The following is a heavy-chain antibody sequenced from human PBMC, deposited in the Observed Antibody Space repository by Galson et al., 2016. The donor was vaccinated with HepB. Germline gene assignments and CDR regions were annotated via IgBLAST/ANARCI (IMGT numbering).Heavy chain of an antibody. Sequence: PGKGLEWVSSIDSDGTTTNYADSVKGRFTVSRDNANNTLILQMTSLRVEDTAVYYCAAVRFFDWLSLFYGMDVWGQGAMVTVSS. V-gene: IGHV3-74*01. CDR2: IDSDGTTT. D-gene: IGHD3-9*01. CDR3: AAVRFFDWLSLFYGMDV. J-gene: IGHJ6*02.